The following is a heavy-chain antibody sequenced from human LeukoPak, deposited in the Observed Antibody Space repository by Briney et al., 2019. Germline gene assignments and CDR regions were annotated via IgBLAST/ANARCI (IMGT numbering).Heavy chain of an antibody. D-gene: IGHD1-26*01. V-gene: IGHV3-30*02. CDR2: IRNDGRLQ. CDR1: GFTFSHYG. Sequence: GGSLRLSCAASGFTFSHYGIHWVRQAPGKGLEWVSFIRNDGRLQYYADSVKGRFTISRDNSNNILYLQMNSLRAEDTAVYYCAKDQGSSGSYDFDYWGQGTLVTVSS. CDR3: AKDQGSSGSYDFDY. J-gene: IGHJ4*02.